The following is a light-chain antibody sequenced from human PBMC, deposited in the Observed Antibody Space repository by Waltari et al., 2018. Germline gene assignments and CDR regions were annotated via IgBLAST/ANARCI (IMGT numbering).Light chain of an antibody. CDR1: QDIVNR. Sequence: DIQMTQSPSPVSASVGDRVTITCRASQDIVNRLAWYQQKQGKAPNLLIYGTSSLQTGVPSRFSGSGSGTEFTLTISSLQPEDFGTYYCQQGKSFPITFGPGTKVEIK. CDR2: GTS. CDR3: QQGKSFPIT. V-gene: IGKV1-12*01. J-gene: IGKJ3*01.